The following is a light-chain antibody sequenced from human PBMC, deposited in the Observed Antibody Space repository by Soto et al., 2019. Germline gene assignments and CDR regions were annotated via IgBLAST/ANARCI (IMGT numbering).Light chain of an antibody. Sequence: EIGLTQSPGTLSLSPGERATLSCRASQSVSSSYLAWYQQKPGQAPRLLIYGASSRATGIPDRFSGSGSGTDFTLTISSLEPDDFAVYYCQQYGSSSITFGQGTRLEIK. CDR3: QQYGSSSIT. J-gene: IGKJ5*01. CDR1: QSVSSSY. CDR2: GAS. V-gene: IGKV3-20*01.